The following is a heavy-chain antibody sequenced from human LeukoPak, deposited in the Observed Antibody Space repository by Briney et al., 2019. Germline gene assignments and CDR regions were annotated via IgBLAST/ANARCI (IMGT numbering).Heavy chain of an antibody. CDR1: GFTFSNYA. V-gene: IGHV3-23*01. CDR2: ISANGDTT. D-gene: IGHD3-22*01. Sequence: GGSLRLSRAASGFTFSNYAMNWVRQAPGKGLEWVSGISANGDTTYYVDSVRGRFTISRDNSKNSVFLQMNSLRDADTAVYYCVKDFWPARDGGGYYSPFEYWGEGTLVTVSS. CDR3: VKDFWPARDGGGYYSPFEY. J-gene: IGHJ4*02.